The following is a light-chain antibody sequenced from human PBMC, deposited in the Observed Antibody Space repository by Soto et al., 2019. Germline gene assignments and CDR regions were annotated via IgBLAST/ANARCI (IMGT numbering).Light chain of an antibody. CDR2: EVS. J-gene: IGLJ1*01. V-gene: IGLV2-14*01. Sequence: QSALTQPASVSGSPGQSITISCTGTGSDVGGYNYVSWYQQHPGKAPKLMIYEVSNRPSGVSNRFSGSKSGNTASLTISGLQAEDEADYSCSSYTGSSTLYVFGTGTKVTVL. CDR3: SSYTGSSTLYV. CDR1: GSDVGGYNY.